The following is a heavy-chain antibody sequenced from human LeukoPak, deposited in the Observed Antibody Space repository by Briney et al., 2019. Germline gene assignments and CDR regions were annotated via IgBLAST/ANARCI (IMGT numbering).Heavy chain of an antibody. J-gene: IGHJ4*02. Sequence: PGGSLRLSCAASGFTFSSYAMSWVRQAPGKGLEWVSAISGSGGSTYYADSVKGRFTISRDNSKNTVDLQMNSLRAEDTAIYYCATLGHYDFWSSYTIAPFDYWGQGTLVTVSS. V-gene: IGHV3-23*01. CDR1: GFTFSSYA. CDR3: ATLGHYDFWSSYTIAPFDY. CDR2: ISGSGGST. D-gene: IGHD3-3*01.